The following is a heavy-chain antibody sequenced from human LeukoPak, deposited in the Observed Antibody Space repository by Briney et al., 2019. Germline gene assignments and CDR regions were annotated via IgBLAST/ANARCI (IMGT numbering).Heavy chain of an antibody. J-gene: IGHJ4*02. CDR1: GGSISSYY. CDR2: IYYSGST. V-gene: IGHV4-59*01. CDR3: ARLIDGVVDY. D-gene: IGHD3-10*01. Sequence: SETLSLTCTVSGGSISSYYWSWIRQPPGKGLEWIGYIYYSGSTNYNPSLKSRVTISVDTSKDQFSLKLSSVTAADTAVYYCARLIDGVVDYWGQGTLVTVSS.